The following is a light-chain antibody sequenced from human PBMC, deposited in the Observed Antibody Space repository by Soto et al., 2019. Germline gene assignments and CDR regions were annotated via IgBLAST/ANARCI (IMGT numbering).Light chain of an antibody. CDR2: GAS. CDR1: QSVSSN. J-gene: IGKJ4*01. CDR3: QQYGSSLLT. V-gene: IGKV3-15*01. Sequence: MTHSPATLSVSPGERATLFCRASQSVSSNVAWYQHKPGQAPRLLIYGASTRTTGIPARFSGSGSGTDFTLTISSLQSEDFAVYYCQQYGSSLLTFGGGTKVDI.